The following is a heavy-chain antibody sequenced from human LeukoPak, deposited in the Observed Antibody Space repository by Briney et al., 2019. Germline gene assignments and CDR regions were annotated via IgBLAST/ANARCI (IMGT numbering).Heavy chain of an antibody. V-gene: IGHV4-38-2*01. CDR2: IYHSGST. J-gene: IGHJ4*02. CDR1: GYSISSGYY. CDR3: ARHYDSSGYYPGGYFDY. Sequence: PSETLSLTCAVSGYSISSGYYWGWIRQPPGKGLEWIGSIYHSGSTYYNPSLKSRVTISVDTSKNQFSLKLSSVTAADTAEYYCARHYDSSGYYPGGYFDYWGQGTLVTVSS. D-gene: IGHD3-22*01.